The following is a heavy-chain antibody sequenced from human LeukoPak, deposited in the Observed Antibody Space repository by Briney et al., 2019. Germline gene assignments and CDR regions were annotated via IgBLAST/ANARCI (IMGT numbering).Heavy chain of an antibody. D-gene: IGHD3-9*01. CDR1: GLTVSSNF. Sequence: GESLRLSCAASGLTVSSNFMSWVRQAPGKGLEWVSVIHSGRSTYYADSVKGRFTISRDNSKNTVYLQMNSLKAEDTAVYYCTSHSDTLTGYSFDYWGQGTLVTVSS. CDR3: TSHSDTLTGYSFDY. J-gene: IGHJ4*02. V-gene: IGHV3-53*01. CDR2: IHSGRST.